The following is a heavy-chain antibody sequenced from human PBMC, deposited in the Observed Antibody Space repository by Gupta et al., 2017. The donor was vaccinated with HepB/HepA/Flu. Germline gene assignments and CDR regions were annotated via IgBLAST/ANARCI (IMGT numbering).Heavy chain of an antibody. CDR2: ISTSGSPT. V-gene: IGHV3-11*01. D-gene: IGHD6-6*01. Sequence: QVQLVESGGNLVKPGGSLRLSCAAYGFTFSDNSLSWIRQAPGRGLEWVSYISTSGSPTYYVDSVKGRFTISRDNAKNSLYLQMNSLRAEDTAVYYCARVRPPYYFDYWGQGTLVTVSS. CDR1: GFTFSDNS. CDR3: ARVRPPYYFDY. J-gene: IGHJ4*02.